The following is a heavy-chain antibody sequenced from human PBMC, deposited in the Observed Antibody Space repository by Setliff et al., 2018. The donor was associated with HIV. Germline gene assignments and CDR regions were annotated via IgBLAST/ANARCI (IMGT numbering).Heavy chain of an antibody. CDR1: GGSISSGDYY. J-gene: IGHJ4*02. V-gene: IGHV4-30-4*08. CDR3: ARDRCGGSCPFDY. Sequence: PSETLSLTCTVSGGSISSGDYYWSWIRQPPGKGLEWIGYIYYSGSTYYNPSLKSRVTISIDTSSNQISLRLSSVTAEDTAMYYCARDRCGGSCPFDYWGQGMLVTVSS. CDR2: IYYSGST. D-gene: IGHD2-15*01.